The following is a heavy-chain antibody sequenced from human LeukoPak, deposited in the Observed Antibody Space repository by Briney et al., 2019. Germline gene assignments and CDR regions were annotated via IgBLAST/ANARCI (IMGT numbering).Heavy chain of an antibody. J-gene: IGHJ5*02. V-gene: IGHV3-7*01. D-gene: IGHD6-13*01. CDR3: ARALYIAAAGTSWFDP. Sequence: HTGGSLRLSCAASGFTFSSYWMSWVRQAPGKGLEWVANIKQDGSEKYYVDSVKGRFTISRDNAKNSLYLQMNSLRAEDTAVYYCARALYIAAAGTSWFDPWGQGTLVTVSS. CDR2: IKQDGSEK. CDR1: GFTFSSYW.